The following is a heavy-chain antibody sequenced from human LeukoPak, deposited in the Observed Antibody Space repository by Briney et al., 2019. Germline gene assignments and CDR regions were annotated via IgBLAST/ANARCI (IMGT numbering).Heavy chain of an antibody. J-gene: IGHJ4*02. V-gene: IGHV1-69*05. D-gene: IGHD2-15*01. CDR2: IIPIFGTT. CDR3: ARVPQIGYCSGGSCYGVEYYFDY. CDR1: GGTLSNA. Sequence: ASVKVSCKVSGGTLSNAISWVRQAPGQGLEWMGGIIPIFGTTNYAQKFQGRLTITTDESTNAVYMQLSSLRSEDTAVYYCARVPQIGYCSGGSCYGVEYYFDYWGQGTLVTVSS.